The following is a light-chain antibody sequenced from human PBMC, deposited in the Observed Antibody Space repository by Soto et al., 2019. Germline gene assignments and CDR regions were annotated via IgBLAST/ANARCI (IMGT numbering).Light chain of an antibody. V-gene: IGLV2-14*01. CDR1: SSDVGGFNY. CDR3: NSYTRSSTLV. Sequence: QSALTQPASVSGSPGQSITISCTGTSSDVGGFNYVSWYQHHPGKAPKLLIYGVTNRPSGVSARFSGSKSGHTASLTISGLQAEDEADYYCNSYTRSSTLVFGTGTKLTVL. J-gene: IGLJ1*01. CDR2: GVT.